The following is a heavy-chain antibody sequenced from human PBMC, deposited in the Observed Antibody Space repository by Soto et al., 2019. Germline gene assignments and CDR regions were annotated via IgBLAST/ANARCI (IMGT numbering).Heavy chain of an antibody. D-gene: IGHD3-3*01. CDR2: ISYDGSNK. V-gene: IGHV3-30-3*01. CDR1: GFTFSSCA. CDR3: ARDKRDLRFLEWSYYFDY. Sequence: QVQLVESGGGVVQPGRSLRLSCAASGFTFSSCAMHWVRQAPGKGLEWVALISYDGSNKYYADCVKGRFTIARDNSTNTLYLQMNSLRAEDTAVYYCARDKRDLRFLEWSYYFDYWGQGTLVTVSS. J-gene: IGHJ4*02.